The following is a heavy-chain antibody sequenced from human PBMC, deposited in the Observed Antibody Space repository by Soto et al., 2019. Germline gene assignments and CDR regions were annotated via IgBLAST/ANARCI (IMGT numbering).Heavy chain of an antibody. CDR3: ARAPPYCGGGSSQSGSTLWYNWFAP. CDR2: INPSGGST. Sequence: QVQLVQSGAEVKKPGASVKVSCKASGYAFIGYYMHWVRQAPGQGLEWMGRINPSGGSTTYPQKFPGSVSRTRDTYTGTAYMERSSITSEDTAVCYCARAPPYCGGGSSQSGSTLWYNWFAPWYQGNRLTVSS. D-gene: IGHD2-15*01. CDR1: GYAFIGYY. J-gene: IGHJ5*02. V-gene: IGHV1-46*01.